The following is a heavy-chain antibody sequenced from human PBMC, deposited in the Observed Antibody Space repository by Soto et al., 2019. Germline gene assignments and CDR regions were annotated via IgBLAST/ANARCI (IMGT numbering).Heavy chain of an antibody. CDR2: IIPILGIA. CDR3: ATFAPFAEDYCDS. D-gene: IGHD3-16*01. J-gene: IGHJ4*02. V-gene: IGHV1-69*02. CDR1: GGTFSSYT. Sequence: QVQLVQSGAEVKKPGSSVKVSCKASGGTFSSYTISWVRQAPGQGLEWMGRIIPILGIANYAQKWQGRVTITADKPTTTAYMALSNLRSEDTAAYYSATFAPFAEDYCDSGGQGPQVTVSP.